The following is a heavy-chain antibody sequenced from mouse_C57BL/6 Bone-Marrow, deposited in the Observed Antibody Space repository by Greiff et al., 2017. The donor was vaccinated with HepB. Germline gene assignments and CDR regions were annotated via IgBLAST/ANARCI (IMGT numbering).Heavy chain of an antibody. CDR1: GFSLTSYG. V-gene: IGHV2-5*01. D-gene: IGHD2-3*01. Sequence: QVQLQQSGPGLVQPSQSLSITCTVSGFSLTSYGVHWVRQSPGKGLEWLGVIWRGGSTDYNAAFMSRLSITKANSKSQVFFKMNSLQADDTAIYYCAKDDGYSRWYFDVWGTGTTVTVSS. CDR2: IWRGGST. CDR3: AKDDGYSRWYFDV. J-gene: IGHJ1*03.